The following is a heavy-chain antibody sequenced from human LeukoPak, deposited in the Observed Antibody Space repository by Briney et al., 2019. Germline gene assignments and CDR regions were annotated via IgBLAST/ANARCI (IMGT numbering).Heavy chain of an antibody. V-gene: IGHV3-48*03. Sequence: SGGSLRLSCAVSGFRDFTFSSYDMNWVRQAPGKGLEWVSYISSSGSTIYYADSVKGRFTISRDNAKNSLYVQMNSLRAEDTAVYYCARGASNWNFDYYGMDVWGQGTTVTVSS. CDR2: ISSSGSTI. J-gene: IGHJ6*02. CDR1: GFRDFTFSSYD. CDR3: ARGASNWNFDYYGMDV. D-gene: IGHD1-1*01.